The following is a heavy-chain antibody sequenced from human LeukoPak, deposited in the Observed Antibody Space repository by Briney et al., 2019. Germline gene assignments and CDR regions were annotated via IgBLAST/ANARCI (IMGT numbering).Heavy chain of an antibody. D-gene: IGHD6-6*01. Sequence: GGSLRLSCAASGFTFSSYAMHWVRQAPGKGLEWVAVISYDGSNKYYADSVKGRFTISRDNSKNTLYLQMNSLRAEDTAVYYCARARSSSAFDPWGQGTLVTASS. J-gene: IGHJ5*02. CDR2: ISYDGSNK. CDR3: ARARSSSAFDP. CDR1: GFTFSSYA. V-gene: IGHV3-30-3*01.